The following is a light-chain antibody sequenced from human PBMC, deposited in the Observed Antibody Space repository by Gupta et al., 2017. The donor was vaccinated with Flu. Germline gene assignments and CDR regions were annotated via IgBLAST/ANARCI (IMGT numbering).Light chain of an antibody. CDR2: WAS. CDR3: QQYFSVPFA. V-gene: IGKV4-1*01. Sequence: DIVVTQTPDSLTLSLGERATLHCKTSEYVLYSRNNQSYLAWYHQRPGQPPRLLLYWASMRDSGVPDRFSGSGSGTEFNLTISDLQAEDVGFYYCQQYFSVPFAFGPGTRV. J-gene: IGKJ3*01. CDR1: EYVLYSRNNQSY.